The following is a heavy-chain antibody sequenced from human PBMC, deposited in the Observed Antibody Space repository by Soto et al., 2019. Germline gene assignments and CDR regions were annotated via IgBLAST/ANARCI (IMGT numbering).Heavy chain of an antibody. CDR3: ARGSWDDVSGHYYIDV. CDR1: GDSVSRDSAA. Sequence: QVQLQQSGPGLVKPSQSLSLTCAISGDSVSRDSAAWNWIRQTPSRGLECLGRIYYRSNWFKTYRISVNSRITISPETSKNQFSVQLSSVTPEETAVYYCARGSWDDVSGHYYIDVWDAGTTVTVSS. D-gene: IGHD5-12*01. J-gene: IGHJ6*03. CDR2: IYYRSNWFK. V-gene: IGHV6-1*02.